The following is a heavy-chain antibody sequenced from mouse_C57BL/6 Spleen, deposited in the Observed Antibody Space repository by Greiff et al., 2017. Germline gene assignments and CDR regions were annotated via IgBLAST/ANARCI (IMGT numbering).Heavy chain of an antibody. CDR3: ARDRGYFDY. CDR2: ISSGSSTI. CDR1: GFTFSDYG. V-gene: IGHV5-17*01. Sequence: EVNVVESGGGLVKPGGSLKLSCAASGFTFSDYGMHWVRQAPEKGLEWVAYISSGSSTIYYADTVKGRFTISRDNAKNTLFLHMTSLRSEDTAMYYCARDRGYFDYWGQGTTLTVSS. D-gene: IGHD3-2*01. J-gene: IGHJ2*01.